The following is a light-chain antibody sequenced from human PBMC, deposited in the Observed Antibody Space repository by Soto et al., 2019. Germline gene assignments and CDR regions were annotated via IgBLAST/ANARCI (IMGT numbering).Light chain of an antibody. V-gene: IGKV3-15*01. CDR1: QSVSSN. CDR3: QQYNNWPPEIT. CDR2: GAS. Sequence: EIVMTQSPATLSVSPGERATLSCRASQSVSSNLAWYQQNPGQAPRLLIYGASTRPTGIPARFSGSGSGTELTLTISSLQSEDFAVYYCQQYNNWPPEITFGQGTRLEIK. J-gene: IGKJ5*01.